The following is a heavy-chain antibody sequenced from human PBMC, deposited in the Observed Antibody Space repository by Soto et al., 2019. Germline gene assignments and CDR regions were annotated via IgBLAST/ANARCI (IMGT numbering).Heavy chain of an antibody. D-gene: IGHD3-10*01. J-gene: IGHJ4*02. CDR2: IYVDGITT. CDR1: GFTFNTHW. V-gene: IGHV3-74*01. CDR3: ARGAAIGVHX. Sequence: GGSLRLSCTASGFTFNTHWMHWVRQAPGKGLVWVSGIYVDGITTSYADSAKGRLTVSIDNSKNRVYLHVNTLSDEDTAVYYCARGAAIGVHXWGQATLVTVSX.